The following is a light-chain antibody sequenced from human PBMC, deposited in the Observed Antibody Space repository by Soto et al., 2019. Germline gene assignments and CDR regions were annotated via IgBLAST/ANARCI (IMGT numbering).Light chain of an antibody. CDR3: QQYSSMLS. CDR2: DAS. Sequence: DIQMTQSPSSLSASVGDRVTIACQSSHDVSWXXNWFQQKPGEAPKLLIYDASNLERGVPSRFSGSGSGTDFTLTISSLQPEDVATYYCQQYSSMLSFGGGTEVDLK. J-gene: IGKJ4*01. V-gene: IGKV1-33*01. CDR1: HDVSWX.